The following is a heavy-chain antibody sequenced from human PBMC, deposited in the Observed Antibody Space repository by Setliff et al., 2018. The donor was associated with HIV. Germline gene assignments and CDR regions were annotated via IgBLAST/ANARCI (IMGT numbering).Heavy chain of an antibody. CDR1: GGSISSSSYY. D-gene: IGHD3-10*01. CDR2: IYYSGST. J-gene: IGHJ6*02. V-gene: IGHV4-39*02. CDR3: AREGGDSGSYLDYYYGMDV. Sequence: SETLSLTCTVSGGSISSSSYYWGWIRQPPGKGLEWIGSIYYSGSTYYNPSLKSRVTISVDTSKNQSSLKLSSVTAADTAVYYCAREGGDSGSYLDYYYGMDVWGQGTTVTAP.